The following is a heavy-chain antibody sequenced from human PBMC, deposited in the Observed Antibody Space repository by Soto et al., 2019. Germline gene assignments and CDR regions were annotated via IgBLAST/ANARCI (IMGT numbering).Heavy chain of an antibody. CDR3: AHRLPGPSGYDV. V-gene: IGHV2-5*01. CDR1: GFSLPSGVVG. J-gene: IGHJ6*02. CDR2: IYWNDEQ. D-gene: IGHD6-13*01. Sequence: QITLKESGPPLVNPTQPLTLTCPFSGFSLPSGVVGVGWIRQPPGEALEWLALIYWNDEQYYNPSLRNRLTITRDTSKNQVVLTMTNMDPVDTATYYCAHRLPGPSGYDVWGQGTTVTVSS.